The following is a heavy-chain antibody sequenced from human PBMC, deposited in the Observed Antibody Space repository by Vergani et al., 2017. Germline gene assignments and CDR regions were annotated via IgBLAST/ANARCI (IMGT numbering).Heavy chain of an antibody. CDR1: GFTFSSYS. Sequence: EVQLVESGGGLVKPGGSLRLSCAASGFTFSSYSMNWVRQAPGKGLEWVSSISSSSSYIDYADSVKGRFTISRDNAKNSLYLQMNSLRAEDTAVYYCARDGIDSSGSDIWGQGTMVTVSS. CDR3: ARDGIDSSGSDI. D-gene: IGHD3-22*01. V-gene: IGHV3-21*01. CDR2: ISSSSSYI. J-gene: IGHJ3*02.